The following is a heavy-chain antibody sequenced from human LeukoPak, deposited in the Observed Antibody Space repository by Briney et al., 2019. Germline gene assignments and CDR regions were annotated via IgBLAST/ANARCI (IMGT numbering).Heavy chain of an antibody. Sequence: GASVKVSCKASGYTFTSYDINWVRQATGQGLEWMGWMNPNSGNTGYAQKFQGRVTITRNTSISTAYMELSSLRSEDTAVYYCVRVVRRWMPVAAAGTPAWFDPWGQGTLVTVSS. CDR3: VRVVRRWMPVAAAGTPAWFDP. D-gene: IGHD6-13*01. CDR1: GYTFTSYD. J-gene: IGHJ5*02. CDR2: MNPNSGNT. V-gene: IGHV1-8*03.